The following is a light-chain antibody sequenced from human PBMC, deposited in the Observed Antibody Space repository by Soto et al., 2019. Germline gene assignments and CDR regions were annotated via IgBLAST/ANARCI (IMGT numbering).Light chain of an antibody. J-gene: IGKJ4*01. CDR1: QSVSSSY. CDR3: QQYGSSLL. V-gene: IGKV3-20*01. CDR2: GAS. Sequence: EIVLTPSPGTPSLSPGERATLSCRASQSVSSSYLAWYQQKPGQAPRLLIYGASSRATGIPDRFSGSGSGTDFTLTISRLEPEDFAVYYCQQYGSSLLFGGGTKVDIK.